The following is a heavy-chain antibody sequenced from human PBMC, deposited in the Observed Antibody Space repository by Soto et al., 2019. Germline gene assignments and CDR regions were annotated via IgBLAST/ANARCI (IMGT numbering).Heavy chain of an antibody. D-gene: IGHD2-8*01. J-gene: IGHJ4*02. CDR1: GDSLRRGFHH. CDR2: IDTNGDT. CDR3: ARGTVYYCPNDKCGFFFDH. V-gene: IGHV4-31*03. Sequence: QVQLQVSGSGLLKPSQTLSLDCSVSGDSLRRGFHHWSWIRQTPGKGLQLIGYIDTNGDTHYDPSLRNRMNMSIVTTESRFSLKVTSVTAADTAVYYCARGTVYYCPNDKCGFFFDHWGQGALVTVTS.